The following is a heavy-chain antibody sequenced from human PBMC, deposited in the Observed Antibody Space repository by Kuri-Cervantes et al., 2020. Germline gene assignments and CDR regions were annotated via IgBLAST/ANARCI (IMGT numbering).Heavy chain of an antibody. CDR1: GFTVSSNY. Sequence: ETLSLTCAASGFTVSSNYMSWVRQAPGKGLEWVSVIYSGGSTYYANSVKGRFTISRDNSKNTLYLQMNSLRAEDTAVYYCARGDYGDYWGQGTLVTVSS. V-gene: IGHV3-66*02. CDR3: ARGDYGDY. J-gene: IGHJ4*02. CDR2: IYSGGST.